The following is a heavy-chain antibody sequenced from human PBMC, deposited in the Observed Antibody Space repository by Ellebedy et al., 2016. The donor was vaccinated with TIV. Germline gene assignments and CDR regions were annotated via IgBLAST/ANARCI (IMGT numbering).Heavy chain of an antibody. V-gene: IGHV1-2*02. CDR2: INPNSGGT. D-gene: IGHD6-19*01. CDR3: ARDVGQWLVRYFFDY. Sequence: ASVKVSCKASGYTFLGNHLQWVRQAPGQGLEWMGWINPNSGGTNYAQKFQGRVTMTRDTSINTAYMELSRLRSDDTAVYYCARDVGQWLVRYFFDYWGQGTLVTVSS. J-gene: IGHJ4*02. CDR1: GYTFLGNH.